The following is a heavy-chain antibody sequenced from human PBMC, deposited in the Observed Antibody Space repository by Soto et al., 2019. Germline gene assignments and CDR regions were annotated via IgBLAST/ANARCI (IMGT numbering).Heavy chain of an antibody. Sequence: GGSLRLSCAASGFIFSTYSMNWVRQAPGKGLEWISYISSRSGSTKYYADSVEGRFTISRDNAKNSLYLQMNSLRDDDTAIYYCAGPLVAITLEMDVWGQGTTVTVSS. V-gene: IGHV3-48*02. D-gene: IGHD3-22*01. J-gene: IGHJ6*02. CDR3: AGPLVAITLEMDV. CDR1: GFIFSTYS. CDR2: ISSRSGSTK.